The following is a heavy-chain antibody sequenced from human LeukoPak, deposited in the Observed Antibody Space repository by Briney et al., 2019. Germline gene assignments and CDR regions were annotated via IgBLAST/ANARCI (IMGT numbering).Heavy chain of an antibody. CDR3: ARDRSGSYYRGNSDDAFDI. Sequence: KASETLSLTCTVSGGSISGSSYYWGWIRQPPGKGLEWIGSIYYSGSTYYNPSLKSRVTISVDTSKNQFSLKLSSVTAADTAVYYCARDRSGSYYRGNSDDAFDIWGQGTMVTVSS. J-gene: IGHJ3*02. CDR1: GGSISGSSYY. D-gene: IGHD1-26*01. CDR2: IYYSGST. V-gene: IGHV4-39*07.